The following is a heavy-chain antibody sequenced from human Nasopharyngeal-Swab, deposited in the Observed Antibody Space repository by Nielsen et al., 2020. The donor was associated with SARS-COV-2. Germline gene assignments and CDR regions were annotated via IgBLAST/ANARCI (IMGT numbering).Heavy chain of an antibody. Sequence: VRQAPGKGLEWVAVISYDGSNKYYEDSVKGRFTISRDNAKNSLYLQMNSLRAEDTAVYYCASNPAMVRAAKDYWGQGTLVTVSS. V-gene: IGHV3-33*05. CDR3: ASNPAMVRAAKDY. D-gene: IGHD3-10*01. J-gene: IGHJ4*02. CDR2: ISYDGSNK.